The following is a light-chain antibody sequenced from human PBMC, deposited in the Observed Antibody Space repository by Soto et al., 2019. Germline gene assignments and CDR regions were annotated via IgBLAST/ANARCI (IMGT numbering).Light chain of an antibody. J-gene: IGLJ1*01. V-gene: IGLV2-11*01. CDR3: CSYAGSYTYA. Sequence: QSALTQPRSVSGSPGQSVTISCTGTSSDVGSYNYVSWYQQHPGKAPKLMIYDVSQRPSGVPDRFSGSKSGNTASLTISGLQAEDEADYYCCSYAGSYTYAFGTGTKVTVL. CDR1: SSDVGSYNY. CDR2: DVS.